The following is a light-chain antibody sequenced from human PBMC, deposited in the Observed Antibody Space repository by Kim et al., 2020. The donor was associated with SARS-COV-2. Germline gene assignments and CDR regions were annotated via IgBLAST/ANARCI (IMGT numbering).Light chain of an antibody. V-gene: IGLV1-44*01. CDR2: TNN. Sequence: QRVNISCSGSTSNIETNTVNWYQQLPGTAPKLLIHTNNQRPSGVPDRFSGSRFGTSASLTISGLQSEDEADYFCAAWEDSPDGYVVFGGGTQLTVL. CDR1: TSNIETNT. CDR3: AAWEDSPDGYVV. J-gene: IGLJ2*01.